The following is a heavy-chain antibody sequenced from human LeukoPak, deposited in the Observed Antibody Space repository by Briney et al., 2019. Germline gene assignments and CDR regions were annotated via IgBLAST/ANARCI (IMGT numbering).Heavy chain of an antibody. J-gene: IGHJ6*02. CDR2: VYYTGST. CDR1: GGSIGSFY. V-gene: IGHV4-59*01. D-gene: IGHD3-10*01. Sequence: SETLSLTCTVSGGSIGSFYWTWIRQNPRKGLEWIGSVYYTGSTNYNPSLKSRVTISMDTSRSQFSLKLTSVTVADTAVYYCARDSRYSYGSGGMDVWGQGTTVTVSS. CDR3: ARDSRYSYGSGGMDV.